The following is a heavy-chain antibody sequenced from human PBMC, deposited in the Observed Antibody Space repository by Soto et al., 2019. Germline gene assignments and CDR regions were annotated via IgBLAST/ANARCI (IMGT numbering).Heavy chain of an antibody. D-gene: IGHD1-26*01. V-gene: IGHV1-2*02. J-gene: IGHJ4*02. Sequence: ASVKVSCKVSGYTLTELSMHWVRQAPGQGLEWMGWINPNSGGTNYAQKFQGRVTMTRDTSISTAYMELSRLRSDDTAVYYCARDTTFPGTLDYWGQGTLVTVSS. CDR1: GYTLTELS. CDR2: INPNSGGT. CDR3: ARDTTFPGTLDY.